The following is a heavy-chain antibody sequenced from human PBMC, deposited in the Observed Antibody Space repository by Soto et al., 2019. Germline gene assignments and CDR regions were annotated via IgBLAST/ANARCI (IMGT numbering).Heavy chain of an antibody. V-gene: IGHV1-69*13. CDR3: ARGQYDNWNFNYYYYGMDV. Sequence: GASVKVSCKASGGTFSSYAISWVRQAPGQGLEWMGGIIPIFGTANYAQKFQGRVTITADESTSTAYMELSSLRSEDTAVYYCARGQYDNWNFNYYYYGMDVWGQGTTVTVSS. J-gene: IGHJ6*02. CDR2: IIPIFGTA. D-gene: IGHD1-1*01. CDR1: GGTFSSYA.